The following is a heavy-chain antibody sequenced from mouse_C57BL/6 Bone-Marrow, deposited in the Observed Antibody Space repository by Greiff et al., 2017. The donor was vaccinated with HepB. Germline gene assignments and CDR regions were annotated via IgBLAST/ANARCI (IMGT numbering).Heavy chain of an antibody. CDR3: ARFYYPYYYAMDY. Sequence: QVQLQQSGAELVKPGASVKISCKASGYAFSSYWMNLVKQRPGKGLEWIGQIYPGDGDTNYNGKFKGKATLTADKSSSTAYMQLSSLTSEDSAVYFCARFYYPYYYAMDYWGQGTAVTVSS. D-gene: IGHD2-1*01. V-gene: IGHV1-80*01. CDR1: GYAFSSYW. CDR2: IYPGDGDT. J-gene: IGHJ4*01.